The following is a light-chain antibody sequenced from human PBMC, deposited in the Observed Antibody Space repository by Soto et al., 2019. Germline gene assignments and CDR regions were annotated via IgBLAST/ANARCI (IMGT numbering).Light chain of an antibody. CDR1: HGSSSSY. Sequence: EIVLTQSPATLSLSPGERATLSFGAIHGSSSSYLAWYQQKPGHAPRLLIYGASSRATGIPDRFSGSGSGTDFTLTISRLEPEDFAVYYCQQYGSSPPKITFGQGTRLEIK. V-gene: IGKV3-20*01. CDR3: QQYGSSPPKIT. CDR2: GAS. J-gene: IGKJ5*01.